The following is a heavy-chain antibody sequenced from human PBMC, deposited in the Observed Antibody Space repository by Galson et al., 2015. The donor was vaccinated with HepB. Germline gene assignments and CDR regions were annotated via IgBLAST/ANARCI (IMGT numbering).Heavy chain of an antibody. D-gene: IGHD5-24*01. J-gene: IGHJ6*03. CDR3: AKQLGYYYYYLDV. CDR2: ISYDGNNK. CDR1: GFTFSRYD. V-gene: IGHV3-30*18. Sequence: SLRLSCAASGFTFSRYDMHWVRQAPGKGLEWVALISYDGNNKYYVDSVKGRFTISRDNSKYTLYLQMNSLRAEDTAVYYCAKQLGYYYYYLDVWGKGTTVTVSS.